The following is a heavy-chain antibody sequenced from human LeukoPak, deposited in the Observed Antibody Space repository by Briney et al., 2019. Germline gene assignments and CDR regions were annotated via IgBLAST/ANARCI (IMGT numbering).Heavy chain of an antibody. D-gene: IGHD6-19*01. CDR2: ISSSGTTI. Sequence: GGSLRLSCAASGFTFSRYIINWVRQAPGKGLEWVSYISSSGTTIYYADSVKGRFTISRDNAKNSLYLQMNSLRAEDTAVYYCARGRSEYYFDYWGQGTLVTVSS. J-gene: IGHJ4*02. CDR3: ARGRSEYYFDY. V-gene: IGHV3-48*04. CDR1: GFTFSRYI.